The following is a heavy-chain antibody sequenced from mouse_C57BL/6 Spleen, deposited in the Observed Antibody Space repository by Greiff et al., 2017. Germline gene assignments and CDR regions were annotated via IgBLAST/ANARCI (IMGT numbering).Heavy chain of an antibody. V-gene: IGHV1-82*01. J-gene: IGHJ2*01. CDR3: ARGGFDY. CDR1: GYAFSSSW. CDR2: IYPGDGDT. Sequence: QVQLKESGPELVKPGASVKISCKASGYAFSSSWMNWVKQRPGKGLEWIGRIYPGDGDTNCNGKFKGKATLTADKSSSTAYMQLSSLTSEDSAVYFCARGGFDYWGQGTTLTVSS.